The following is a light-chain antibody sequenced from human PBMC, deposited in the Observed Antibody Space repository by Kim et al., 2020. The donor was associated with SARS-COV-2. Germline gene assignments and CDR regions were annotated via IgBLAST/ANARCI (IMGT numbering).Light chain of an antibody. CDR1: KLGDKY. Sequence: SASPGQTASITCSGEKLGDKYACWYQQKPGQSPVLVIYQDSKRPSGIPERFSGSNSGNTATLTISGTQAMDEADYYCQAWDSSTEVFGTGTKVTVL. CDR3: QAWDSSTEV. V-gene: IGLV3-1*01. CDR2: QDS. J-gene: IGLJ1*01.